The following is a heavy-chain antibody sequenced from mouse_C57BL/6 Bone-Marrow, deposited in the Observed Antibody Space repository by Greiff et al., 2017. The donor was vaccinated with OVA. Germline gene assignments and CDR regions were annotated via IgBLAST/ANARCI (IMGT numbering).Heavy chain of an antibody. D-gene: IGHD1-1*01. V-gene: IGHV3-6*01. J-gene: IGHJ2*01. CDR3: AREDYYGIIYGEGYFDY. CDR1: GYSITSGYY. CDR2: ISYDGSN. Sequence: VQLKESGPGLVKPSQSLSLTCSVTGYSITSGYYWNWLRQLPGNKLEWMGYISYDGSNNYNPSLKNRISITRDTSKNQFFLKLNSVNTEDTATYYCAREDYYGIIYGEGYFDYWGQGTTLTVSS.